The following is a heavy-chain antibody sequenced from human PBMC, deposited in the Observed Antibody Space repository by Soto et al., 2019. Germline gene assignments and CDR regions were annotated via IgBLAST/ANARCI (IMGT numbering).Heavy chain of an antibody. V-gene: IGHV4-39*01. CDR3: ARQDALYYYDSSGPRVDAFEI. Sequence: SETLSLTCTVSGGSISSSSYYWGWIRQPPGKGLEWIGSIYYSGSTYYNPSLKSRVTISVDTSKNQFCRKRCSVTAADTAVYYCARQDALYYYDSSGPRVDAFEIWGQGTMVTVSS. J-gene: IGHJ3*02. D-gene: IGHD3-22*01. CDR1: GGSISSSSYY. CDR2: IYYSGST.